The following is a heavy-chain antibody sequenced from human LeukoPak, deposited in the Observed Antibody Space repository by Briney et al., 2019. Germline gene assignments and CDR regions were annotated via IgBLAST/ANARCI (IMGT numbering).Heavy chain of an antibody. CDR3: ARGLREVSPFDY. CDR2: ISAYNGNT. V-gene: IGHV1-18*01. D-gene: IGHD3-16*01. CDR1: GYTFTSYG. J-gene: IGHJ4*02. Sequence: ASVKVSCKASGYTFTSYGISWVRQASGQGLEWMGWISAYNGNTNYAQKLQGRVTMTTGTSTSTAYMELRSLRSDDTAVYYCARGLREVSPFDYWGQGTLVTVSS.